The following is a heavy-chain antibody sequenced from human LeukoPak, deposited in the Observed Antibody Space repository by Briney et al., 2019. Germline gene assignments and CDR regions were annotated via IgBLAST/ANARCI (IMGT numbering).Heavy chain of an antibody. Sequence: GGSLRLSCAASGFTFNNCNMNWVRQAPGKALEWVSSITSSGAYIFYADSVKGRFTISRDNAKDSLYLQMNSLGPEDTAVYYCARDPYSGNYGNYYYYYMDVWGKGTTVTISS. V-gene: IGHV3-21*01. CDR1: GFTFNNCN. J-gene: IGHJ6*03. D-gene: IGHD1-26*01. CDR3: ARDPYSGNYGNYYYYYMDV. CDR2: ITSSGAYI.